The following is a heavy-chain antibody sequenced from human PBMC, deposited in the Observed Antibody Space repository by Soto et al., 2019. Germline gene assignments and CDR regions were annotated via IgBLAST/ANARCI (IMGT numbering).Heavy chain of an antibody. CDR3: TRHAIIPKLQYGMDV. V-gene: IGHV4-59*02. Sequence: SETLSLTCTVSGGSVSGYYWRWIRQPPGKGLEWLGYIFYAGTTLYNPSVQSRVTISVDTSKNQFSLKLRSVTAADTAVYFCTRHAIIPKLQYGMDVWGQGTTVTVSS. D-gene: IGHD2-2*01. CDR1: GGSVSGYY. CDR2: IFYAGTT. J-gene: IGHJ6*02.